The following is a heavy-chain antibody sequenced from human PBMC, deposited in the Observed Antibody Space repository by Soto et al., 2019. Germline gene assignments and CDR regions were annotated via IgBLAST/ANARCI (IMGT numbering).Heavy chain of an antibody. J-gene: IGHJ4*02. CDR1: GYPFTSYD. CDR2: INAGNGNT. CDR3: ARTKLHDYGHPEESFDY. V-gene: IGHV1-3*01. D-gene: IGHD4-17*01. Sequence: QVQLVQSGAEVKKPGASVKVSCKASGYPFTSYDMHWVRQAPGQRLEWMGWINAGNGNTKYSQKIQGRVTITRDTSASTAYMELSSLRSEDTAVYYCARTKLHDYGHPEESFDYWGQGTLVTVSS.